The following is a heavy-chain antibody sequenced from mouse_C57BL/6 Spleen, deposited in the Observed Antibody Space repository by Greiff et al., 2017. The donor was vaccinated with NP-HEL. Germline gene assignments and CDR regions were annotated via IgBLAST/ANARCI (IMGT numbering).Heavy chain of an antibody. D-gene: IGHD2-4*01. Sequence: QVQLKESGPELVKPGASVKLSCKASGYTFTSYDINWVKQRPGQGLEWIGWIYPRDGSTKYNEKFKGKATLTVDTSSSTAYMELHSLTSEDSAVYFGARESLYYDYAERDYWGQGTTLTVSS. CDR2: IYPRDGST. V-gene: IGHV1-85*01. CDR3: ARESLYYDYAERDY. J-gene: IGHJ2*01. CDR1: GYTFTSYD.